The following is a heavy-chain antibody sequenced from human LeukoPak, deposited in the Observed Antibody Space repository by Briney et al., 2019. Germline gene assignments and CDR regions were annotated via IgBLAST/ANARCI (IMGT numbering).Heavy chain of an antibody. CDR1: GFTVSSNY. V-gene: IGHV3-66*02. Sequence: GGSLRLSCAASGFTVSSNYMSWVRQAPGKGLEWVSVIHSGGSTYHADSVKGRFIISRDNSKNTLYLQMNSLRAEDTAVYYCVRGDNRDYWGQGTLVTVSS. D-gene: IGHD1-14*01. J-gene: IGHJ4*02. CDR3: VRGDNRDY. CDR2: IHSGGST.